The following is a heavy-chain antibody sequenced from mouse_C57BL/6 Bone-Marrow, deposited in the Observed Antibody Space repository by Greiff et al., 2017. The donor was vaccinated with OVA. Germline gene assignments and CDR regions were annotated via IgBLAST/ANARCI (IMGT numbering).Heavy chain of an antibody. J-gene: IGHJ3*01. CDR3: GRDEGEDGWYGD. CDR1: GYTFTSYW. D-gene: IGHD1-1*02. CDR2: IDPSDSYT. Sequence: QVQLQQPGAELVMPGASVKLSCKASGYTFTSYWMHWVKQRPGQGLEWIGVIDPSDSYTNYNQKFKGKATLTVDTSSSTAYMQLSSLTSEDSAVYYCGRDEGEDGWYGDWGQGTLVTVAA. V-gene: IGHV1-59*01.